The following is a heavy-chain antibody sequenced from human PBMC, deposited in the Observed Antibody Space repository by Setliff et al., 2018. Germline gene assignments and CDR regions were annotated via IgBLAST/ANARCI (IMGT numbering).Heavy chain of an antibody. J-gene: IGHJ6*03. Sequence: ASVKVSCKASGYTFSSYAMNWVRQAPGQGLEWMGRINTITGNPTYAQGFTGRFVFSLDTSVSTAYLQISTLKPEDTAVYYCERASRFGTIVYRGDYYMDCWGKGTTVTVSS. CDR1: GYTFSSYA. CDR2: INTITGNP. V-gene: IGHV7-4-1*02. D-gene: IGHD3-10*01. CDR3: ERASRFGTIVYRGDYYMDC.